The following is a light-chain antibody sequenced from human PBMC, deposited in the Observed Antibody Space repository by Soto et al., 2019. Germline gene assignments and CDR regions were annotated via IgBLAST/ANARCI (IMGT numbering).Light chain of an antibody. CDR1: QSISTY. CDR2: AAS. V-gene: IGKV1-39*01. CDR3: QQSYTTLWT. Sequence: DIQMTQSPSSVSASVGDRVTITCRASQSISTYLNWHQQKPGKAPKLLIYAASSLQSGVPSRFAGSGSGTDFTLTITSLQPEDSATYYCQQSYTTLWTFGQGTKVEI. J-gene: IGKJ1*01.